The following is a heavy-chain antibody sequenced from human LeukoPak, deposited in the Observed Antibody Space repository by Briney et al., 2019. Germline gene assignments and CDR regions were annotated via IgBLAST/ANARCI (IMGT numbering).Heavy chain of an antibody. CDR1: GFTFSNNW. V-gene: IGHV3-74*01. CDR2: INSDGRTT. J-gene: IGHJ4*02. D-gene: IGHD3-22*01. CDR3: AMIKEG. Sequence: GGSLRLSCAASGFTFSNNWMHWVRQAPGKGLVWVSRINSDGRTTTYADSVKGRFTISRDNAKNTLYLQMNSLRAEDTAVYYCAMIKEGWGQGTLVTVSS.